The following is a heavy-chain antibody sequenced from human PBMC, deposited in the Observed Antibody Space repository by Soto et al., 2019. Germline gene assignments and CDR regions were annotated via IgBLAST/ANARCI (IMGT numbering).Heavy chain of an antibody. CDR2: IKEDGSQK. V-gene: IGHV3-7*01. J-gene: IGHJ6*02. CDR3: AREKIGGATAMDV. Sequence: GGSLRLSCAASGLTFSRFWMSWVRQAPGKGLEWVANIKEDGSQKNYVDSVKGRFTISRDNAKNSLYLQMNSLRVEDTGLYYCAREKIGGATAMDVWGQGTTVTV. D-gene: IGHD2-15*01. CDR1: GLTFSRFW.